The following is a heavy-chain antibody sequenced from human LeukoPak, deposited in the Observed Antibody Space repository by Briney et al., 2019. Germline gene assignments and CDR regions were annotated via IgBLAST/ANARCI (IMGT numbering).Heavy chain of an antibody. J-gene: IGHJ4*02. Sequence: SETLSLTCTVSGGSISSYYWSWIRQPPGKGLEWIGYIYYSGSTNYNPSLKSRVTISVDTSKNQFSLKLSSVTAADTAVYYCARAGGYGLIDYWGQGTMVTVSS. CDR2: IYYSGST. D-gene: IGHD5-18*01. V-gene: IGHV4-59*01. CDR3: ARAGGYGLIDY. CDR1: GGSISSYY.